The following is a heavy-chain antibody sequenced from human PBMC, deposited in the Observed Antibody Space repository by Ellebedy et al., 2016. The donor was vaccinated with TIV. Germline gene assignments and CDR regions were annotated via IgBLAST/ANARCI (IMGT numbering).Heavy chain of an antibody. J-gene: IGHJ6*02. V-gene: IGHV3-7*03. CDR2: IRQDGSEE. CDR3: ARTGSYSDNLYYHYGMDV. D-gene: IGHD4-11*01. CDR1: GFTFSSYW. Sequence: GESLKISCVASGFTFSSYWMSWVRQAPGKGLEWVSNIRQDGSEEYSVASVKGRFAISSDNAKNSLFLQMNSRRAEDTAVYFCARTGSYSDNLYYHYGMDVWGQGTTVTVSS.